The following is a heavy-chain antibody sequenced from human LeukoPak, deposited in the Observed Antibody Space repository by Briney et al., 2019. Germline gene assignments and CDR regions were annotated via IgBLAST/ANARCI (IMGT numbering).Heavy chain of an antibody. J-gene: IGHJ4*02. CDR3: AGGCSYGYDY. V-gene: IGHV4-39*07. Sequence: PSETLSLTCTVSGGSISSSSYYWGWIRQPPGKGLEWIGSIYYSGSTYYNPSLKSRVTISVDTSKNQFSLKLSSVTAADTAVYYCAGGCSYGYDYWGQGTLVTVSS. D-gene: IGHD5-18*01. CDR2: IYYSGST. CDR1: GGSISSSSYY.